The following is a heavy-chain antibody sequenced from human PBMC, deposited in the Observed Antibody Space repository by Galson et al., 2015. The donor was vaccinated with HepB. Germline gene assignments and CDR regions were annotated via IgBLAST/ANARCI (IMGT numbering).Heavy chain of an antibody. CDR2: FDPEDGET. V-gene: IGHV1-24*01. D-gene: IGHD7-27*01. J-gene: IGHJ6*02. CDR3: ATWGWGYYYYYGMDV. Sequence: SVKVSCKVSGYTLTELSMHWVRQAPGKGLEWMGGFDPEDGETIYAQKFQGRVTMTEDTSTDTAYMELSSLRSEDTAMYYCATWGWGYYYYYGMDVWGQGTTVTVSS. CDR1: GYTLTELS.